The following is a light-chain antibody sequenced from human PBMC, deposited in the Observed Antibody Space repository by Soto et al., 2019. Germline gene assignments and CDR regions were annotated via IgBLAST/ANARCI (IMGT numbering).Light chain of an antibody. Sequence: QSVLTQPPSASGTPGQRVTISCSGSSSNMGSNSVNWYQQPPGTTPKLLMYSSNHRPSGVPDRFSGSKSGTSASLAISGLQSEDEADYYCAAWDDSVNGVVFGGGTKLTVL. CDR3: AAWDDSVNGVV. CDR1: SSNMGSNS. J-gene: IGLJ2*01. CDR2: SSN. V-gene: IGLV1-44*01.